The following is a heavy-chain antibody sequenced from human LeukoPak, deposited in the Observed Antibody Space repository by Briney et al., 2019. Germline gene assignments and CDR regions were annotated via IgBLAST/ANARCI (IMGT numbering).Heavy chain of an antibody. CDR3: ARDVYDFWSGYYGYYYYGMDV. D-gene: IGHD3-3*01. J-gene: IGHJ6*02. V-gene: IGHV3-30-3*01. CDR1: GFTFSSYA. CDR2: ISYDGSNK. Sequence: AGGSLRLSCAASGFTFSSYAMHWVRQAPGKGLEWVAVISYDGSNKYYADSVKGRFTISRDNSKNTLYLQMNSLRAEDTAVYYRARDVYDFWSGYYGYYYYGMDVWGQGTTVTVSS.